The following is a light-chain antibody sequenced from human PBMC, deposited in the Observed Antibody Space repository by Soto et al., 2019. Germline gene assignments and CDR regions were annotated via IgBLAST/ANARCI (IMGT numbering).Light chain of an antibody. Sequence: QSPGTLSLSPCERATFSCRASQSLTNSFMAWYVQKPGQAPRLLIYGASSRATGIPDRFSGSGSGTDFTLTISRLEPEDFAVYYCQQYGSSPPWTFGQGTKVDIK. J-gene: IGKJ1*01. CDR3: QQYGSSPPWT. CDR1: QSLTNSF. CDR2: GAS. V-gene: IGKV3-20*01.